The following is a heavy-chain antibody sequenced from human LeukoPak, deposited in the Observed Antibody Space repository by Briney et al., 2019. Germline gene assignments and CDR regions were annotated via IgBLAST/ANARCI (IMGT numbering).Heavy chain of an antibody. CDR3: AREVLGFCSGGSCYEFDAFHI. CDR2: LYASGTI. D-gene: IGHD2-15*01. Sequence: GGSLRLSCAASGFTVSDNYMNWVRQAPGKGLEWVSFLYASGTIYYADSVKGRFTISRDNSKNTLYLQMNSLTAEDTAVYYCAREVLGFCSGGSCYEFDAFHIWGQGTMVTVSS. V-gene: IGHV3-53*01. J-gene: IGHJ3*02. CDR1: GFTVSDNY.